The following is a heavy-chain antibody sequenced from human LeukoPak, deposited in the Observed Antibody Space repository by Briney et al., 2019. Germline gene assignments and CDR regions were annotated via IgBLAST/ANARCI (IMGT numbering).Heavy chain of an antibody. J-gene: IGHJ4*02. CDR3: AREYTYGQGVDY. CDR1: GYTFTGCY. D-gene: IGHD5-18*01. CDR2: INPNSGGT. Sequence: GASVKVSCKASGYTFTGCYMHWVRQAPGQGLEWMGWINPNSGGTNYAQKFQGRVTMTRDTSISTVYMELSSLRSDDTAVYYCAREYTYGQGVDYWGQGTLVTVSS. V-gene: IGHV1-2*02.